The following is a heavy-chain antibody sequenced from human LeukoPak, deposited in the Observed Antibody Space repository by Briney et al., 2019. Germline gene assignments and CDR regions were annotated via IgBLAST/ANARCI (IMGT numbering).Heavy chain of an antibody. D-gene: IGHD5-12*01. V-gene: IGHV1-2*02. J-gene: IGHJ4*02. CDR2: INPHSGGT. Sequence: ASVKVSCKGSGYIFIGYYMHWVRQAPGQGLEWMGWINPHSGGTNYAQKFQGRVTMTRDTSIATAYMELSRLRSDDTAVYYCARDLSYSYFDYWGQGTLVTVSS. CDR3: ARDLSYSYFDY. CDR1: GYIFIGYY.